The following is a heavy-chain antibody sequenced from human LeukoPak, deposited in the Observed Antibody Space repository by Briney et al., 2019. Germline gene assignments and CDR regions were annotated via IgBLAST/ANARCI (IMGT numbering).Heavy chain of an antibody. D-gene: IGHD1-1*01. CDR2: ISSGSTTI. J-gene: IGHJ4*02. Sequence: GGSLRLSCAASGFTFSTYSMNWVRQAPGKGLGWVSYISSGSTTIYSTDSVKGRFTISRDNAKKSLYLQMNSLRDEDTAVYYCARANWNDFDYWGQGTLVTVSS. V-gene: IGHV3-48*02. CDR1: GFTFSTYS. CDR3: ARANWNDFDY.